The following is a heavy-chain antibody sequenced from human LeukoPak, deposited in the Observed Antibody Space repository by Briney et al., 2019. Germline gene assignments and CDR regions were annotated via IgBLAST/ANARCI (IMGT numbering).Heavy chain of an antibody. CDR1: GFTFSSYA. CDR3: AKDLGLWFGEGGDAFDI. D-gene: IGHD3-10*01. Sequence: GGSLRLSCAASGFTFSSYAMSWVRQAPGKGLEWVSAISGSGGSTYYADSVKGRFTISRDNSKNTLYLQMNSLRAEDTAVYYCAKDLGLWFGEGGDAFDIWGQGTMVTVSS. J-gene: IGHJ3*02. CDR2: ISGSGGST. V-gene: IGHV3-23*01.